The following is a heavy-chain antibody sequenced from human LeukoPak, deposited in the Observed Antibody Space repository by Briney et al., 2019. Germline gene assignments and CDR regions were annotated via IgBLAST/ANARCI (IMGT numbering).Heavy chain of an antibody. J-gene: IGHJ3*02. Sequence: SETLSLTCTVSGGSISSYYWSWIRQPPGKGMEWIGYIYYSGSTNYNPSLTSRVTISVDTSKNQFSLTLSSVTAADTAVYYCARDLIYPNQLLYPLLAFDIWGQGTMVTVSS. CDR2: IYYSGST. V-gene: IGHV4-59*01. CDR3: ARDLIYPNQLLYPLLAFDI. D-gene: IGHD2-2*02. CDR1: GGSISSYY.